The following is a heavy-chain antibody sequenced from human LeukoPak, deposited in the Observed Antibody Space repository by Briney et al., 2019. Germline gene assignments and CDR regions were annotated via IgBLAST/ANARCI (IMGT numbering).Heavy chain of an antibody. CDR3: ARVDSKGYSYGFYYYYYMDV. J-gene: IGHJ6*03. Sequence: SETLSLTCTVSGGSISSNNYYWGWIRQPPGKGLEWIGSIYFSGSTYYNPSLKSRATISVDTSKNQLSLKLSSVTAADTAVYYCARVDSKGYSYGFYYYYYMDVWGKGTTVTVSS. D-gene: IGHD5-18*01. V-gene: IGHV4-39*01. CDR1: GGSISSNNYY. CDR2: IYFSGST.